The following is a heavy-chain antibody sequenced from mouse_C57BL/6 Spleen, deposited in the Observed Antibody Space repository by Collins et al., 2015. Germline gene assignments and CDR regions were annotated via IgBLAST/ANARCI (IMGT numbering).Heavy chain of an antibody. D-gene: IGHD2-1*01. CDR1: GYSITSDHA. CDR3: ARSPIYFGSPWFAY. V-gene: IGHV3-2*02. Sequence: DVQLQESGPGLVKPSQPLSLTCTVTGYSITSDHAWNWIRQFPGNKLEWMGYISYSGSTSYNPSLKSRISITRDTSQNQFLLQLNSVTTEDTATYYCARSPIYFGSPWFAYWGQGTLVTVSA. CDR2: ISYSGST. J-gene: IGHJ3*01.